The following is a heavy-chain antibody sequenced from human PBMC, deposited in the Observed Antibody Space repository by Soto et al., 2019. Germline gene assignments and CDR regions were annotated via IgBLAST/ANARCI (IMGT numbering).Heavy chain of an antibody. D-gene: IGHD4-17*01. CDR1: GYTFTRYH. CDR2: ISPSGGST. CDR3: ARDAYDYGDFAGIGY. J-gene: IGHJ4*02. Sequence: GASVKVSCKASGYTFTRYHIHWVRQAPGQGLEWMGIISPSGGSTTYAQKFQGRVTMTRDTSTSTVYMELSSLRSEDTAVYYCARDAYDYGDFAGIGYWGQGTLVTSPQ. V-gene: IGHV1-46*01.